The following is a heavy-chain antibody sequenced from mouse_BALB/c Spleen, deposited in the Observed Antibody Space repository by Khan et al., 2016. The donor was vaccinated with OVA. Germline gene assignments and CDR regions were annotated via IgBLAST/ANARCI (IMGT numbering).Heavy chain of an antibody. J-gene: IGHJ3*01. CDR1: GYTFTSYT. CDR2: INPSNGYT. V-gene: IGHV1-4*01. D-gene: IGHD2-14*01. Sequence: QVQLKESGAELARPGASVKMSCKASGYTFTSYTIHWIKKRPGQGLEWIGYINPSNGYTNYNQKFKDKATLTTDKSSTTAYLQLSSLTSDDSAVYNCVGDGAYHRSGGWFAYWGQGTLVTVSA. CDR3: VGDGAYHRSGGWFAY.